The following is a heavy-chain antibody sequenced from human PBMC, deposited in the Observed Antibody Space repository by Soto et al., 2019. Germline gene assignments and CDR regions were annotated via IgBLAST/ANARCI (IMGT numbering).Heavy chain of an antibody. D-gene: IGHD5-18*01. CDR3: VEGGGGYSYGRPLDLNKYYYYYGMDV. Sequence: GASVKVSCKASGGTFSSYAISCVRQAPGKGLEWMGGIIPIFGTANYAQKFQGRVTITADESTSTAYMELSSLRSEDTAVYYCVEGGGGYSYGRPLDLNKYYYYYGMDVWGQGTTVTVSS. CDR2: IIPIFGTA. V-gene: IGHV1-69*13. CDR1: GGTFSSYA. J-gene: IGHJ6*02.